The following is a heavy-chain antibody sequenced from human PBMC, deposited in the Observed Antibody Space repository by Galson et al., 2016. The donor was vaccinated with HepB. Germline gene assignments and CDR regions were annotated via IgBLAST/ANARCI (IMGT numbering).Heavy chain of an antibody. V-gene: IGHV4-39*01. CDR1: GGSISSSSYY. Sequence: ETLSLTCNVSGGSISSSSYYWGWIRQPPGKGLEWIGSIYYSGSTHYNPSLKSRLTVSVDTSKNQFSLTLTSVTAADTGVYYCARNITPIRGGENWFDPWGQGTLVTVSS. CDR3: ARNITPIRGGENWFDP. D-gene: IGHD1-20*01. CDR2: IYYSGST. J-gene: IGHJ5*02.